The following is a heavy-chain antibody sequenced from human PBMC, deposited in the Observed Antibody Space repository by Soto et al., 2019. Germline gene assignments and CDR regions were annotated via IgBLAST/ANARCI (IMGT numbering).Heavy chain of an antibody. J-gene: IGHJ4*02. CDR3: ARGVYDFPPHIYYFDY. CDR1: GGSVTSYY. CDR2: LYYSGST. D-gene: IGHD3-3*01. V-gene: IGHV4-59*02. Sequence: PSETLSLTCTVSGGSVTSYYWSWIRQPPGKGMEWIGYLYYSGSTTYNPSLKSRVTMSVDMSKNQFSLTLTSVTAADTAVYYCARGVYDFPPHIYYFDYWGQGTLVTVSS.